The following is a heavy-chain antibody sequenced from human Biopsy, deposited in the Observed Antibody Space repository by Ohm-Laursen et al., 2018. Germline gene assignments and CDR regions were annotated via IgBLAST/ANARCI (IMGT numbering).Heavy chain of an antibody. Sequence: SVKVSCKASGYTFTGQYLHWVRQVPGQGLEWMGWINPHSGTTKFAQDFQGRVTMTRDTSITTADMELRRLRSDDTAVYYCAKGQDLRGGAEYFQHWGQGALVTVSS. CDR3: AKGQDLRGGAEYFQH. CDR2: INPHSGTT. V-gene: IGHV1-2*02. J-gene: IGHJ1*01. CDR1: GYTFTGQY. D-gene: IGHD2-15*01.